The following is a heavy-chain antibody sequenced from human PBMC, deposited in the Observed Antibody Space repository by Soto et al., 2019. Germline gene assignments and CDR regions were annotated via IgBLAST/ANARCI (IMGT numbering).Heavy chain of an antibody. CDR1: GYTFTSYD. D-gene: IGHD2-15*01. Sequence: ASVKVSCKASGYTFTSYDINWVRQATGQGLEWMGWMNPNSGNTGYAQKFQGRVTMTRNTSISTAYMELSSLRSEDTAVYYCARGKVVVAATRPKIYYFDYWGQGTLVTVSS. J-gene: IGHJ4*02. CDR2: MNPNSGNT. CDR3: ARGKVVVAATRPKIYYFDY. V-gene: IGHV1-8*01.